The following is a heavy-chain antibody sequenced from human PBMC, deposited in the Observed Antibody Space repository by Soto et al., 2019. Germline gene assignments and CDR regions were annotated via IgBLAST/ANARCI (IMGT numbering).Heavy chain of an antibody. D-gene: IGHD3-22*01. J-gene: IGHJ5*02. CDR3: ARDRGYYDSSGYYRT. CDR1: GFTFSDYY. V-gene: IGHV3-11*01. CDR2: ISSSGSTI. Sequence: GSLRLSCASSGFTFSDYYMIWIRQAPGKGLEWVSYISSSGSTIYYADSVKGRFTISRDNAKNSLYLQMNSLRAEDTAVYYCARDRGYYDSSGYYRTWGQGTMVTVSS.